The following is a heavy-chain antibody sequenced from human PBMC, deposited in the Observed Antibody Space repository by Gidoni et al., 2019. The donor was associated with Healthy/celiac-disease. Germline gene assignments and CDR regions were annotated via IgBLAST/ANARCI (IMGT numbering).Heavy chain of an antibody. CDR1: GGSISSSSYY. V-gene: IGHV4-39*01. J-gene: IGHJ4*02. CDR3: ARHEDYYDSSGYYLRDY. CDR2: IYYSGST. Sequence: QLQLQESGPGLVKPSETLSLTCTVSGGSISSSSYYWGWIRQPPGKGLEWIGSIYYSGSTYYNPSLKSRVTISVDTSKNQFSLKLSSVTAADTAVYYCARHEDYYDSSGYYLRDYWGQGTMVTVS. D-gene: IGHD3-22*01.